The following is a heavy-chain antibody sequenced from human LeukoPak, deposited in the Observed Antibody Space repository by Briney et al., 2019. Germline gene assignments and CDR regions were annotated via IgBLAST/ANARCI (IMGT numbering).Heavy chain of an antibody. CDR1: GFTFSSYI. Sequence: GGSLRLSCAASGFTFSSYIIHWVRQAPGKGLEWVAVISDDGSNKYYADSVKGRFTISRDNAKNSLYLQMNSLRAEDTAVYYCAELGITMIGGVWGKGTTVTISS. CDR3: AELGITMIGGV. V-gene: IGHV3-30*04. D-gene: IGHD3-10*02. CDR2: ISDDGSNK. J-gene: IGHJ6*04.